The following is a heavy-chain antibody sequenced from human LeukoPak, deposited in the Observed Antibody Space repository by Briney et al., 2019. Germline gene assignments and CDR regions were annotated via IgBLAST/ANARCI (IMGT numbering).Heavy chain of an antibody. J-gene: IGHJ4*02. CDR3: AKDSGTAMVLYYCDY. CDR1: GFTFSSYA. D-gene: IGHD4/OR15-4a*01. Sequence: GGSLRLSCAASGFTFSSYAMSWVRQAPGKGLESVSAISGSGGSTYYADSVKGRFTISRDNSKNTLYLQMNSLRAEDTAVYYCAKDSGTAMVLYYCDYWGQGTLVTVSS. CDR2: ISGSGGST. V-gene: IGHV3-23*01.